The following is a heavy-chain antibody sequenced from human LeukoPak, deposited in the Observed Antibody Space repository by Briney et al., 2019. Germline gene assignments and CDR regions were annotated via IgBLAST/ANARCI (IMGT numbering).Heavy chain of an antibody. V-gene: IGHV3-23*01. CDR1: GFTFSSYA. D-gene: IGHD4-17*01. Sequence: SGGSLRLSCAASGFTFSSYAMSWVRQAPGKGLEWVSVISGSGGSTYSADSVKGRFTISRDNSKNTLYLQMNTLTAEDTAVYYCAKDPDYGDYPAGFYFDYWGQGTLVTVSS. CDR2: ISGSGGST. J-gene: IGHJ4*02. CDR3: AKDPDYGDYPAGFYFDY.